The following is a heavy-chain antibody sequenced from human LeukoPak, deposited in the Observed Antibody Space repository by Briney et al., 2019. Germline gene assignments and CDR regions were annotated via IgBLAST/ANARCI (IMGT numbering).Heavy chain of an antibody. J-gene: IGHJ5*02. V-gene: IGHV4-39*01. CDR2: IHYSEST. Sequence: PSETLSLTCTVSGGSFISDTYYWGWIRQPPGKGLEWIGSIHYSESTYYTPSLKTRITMSVDTSKNQFSLKLRSVTAADTAVYFCARHAKYNYFDHWGQGTLVTVSS. CDR1: GGSFISDTYY. CDR3: ARHAKYNYFDH.